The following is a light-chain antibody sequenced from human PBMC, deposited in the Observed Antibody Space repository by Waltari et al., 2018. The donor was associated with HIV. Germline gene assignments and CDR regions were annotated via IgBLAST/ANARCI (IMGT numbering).Light chain of an antibody. CDR2: GTS. CDR3: QQYGDSLT. J-gene: IGKJ3*01. CDR1: QSISSRY. Sequence: EIVLTQSPGKISLSPGESVTLSCRAIQSISSRYLAWYQQNPGQAPRLFIYGTSSRATGIPDRFSGSGSGTDFTLTISRLEPEDFVVYYCQQYGDSLTFGPGTKVDI. V-gene: IGKV3-20*01.